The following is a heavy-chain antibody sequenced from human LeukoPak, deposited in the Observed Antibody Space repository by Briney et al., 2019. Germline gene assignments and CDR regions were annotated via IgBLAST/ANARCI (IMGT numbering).Heavy chain of an antibody. CDR1: GGSFSGYY. CDR2: INHSGST. J-gene: IGHJ6*03. D-gene: IGHD3-3*01. CDR3: ARDQAHGRGNFLESARIDYYYYMDV. Sequence: KPSETLSLTCAVYGGSFSGYYWSWIRQPPGKGLEWIGEINHSGSTNYNPSLKSRVTISVDTSKNQFSLKLTSVIAADTAVYYCARDQAHGRGNFLESARIDYYYYMDVWGKGTTVTVSS. V-gene: IGHV4-34*01.